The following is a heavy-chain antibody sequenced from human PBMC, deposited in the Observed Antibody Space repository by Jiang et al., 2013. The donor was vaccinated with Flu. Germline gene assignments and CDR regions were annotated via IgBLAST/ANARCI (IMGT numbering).Heavy chain of an antibody. Sequence: GSGLVKPSGTLSLTCAVSGGSISSSNWWSWVRQPPGKGLEWIGEIYHSGSTNYNPSLKSRVTIPVDKSKNQFSLKLSSVTAADTAVYYCARASSSGWYPNWFDPWGQGTLVTVSS. D-gene: IGHD6-19*01. J-gene: IGHJ5*02. CDR1: GGSISSSNW. CDR2: IYHSGST. CDR3: ARASSSGWYPNWFDP. V-gene: IGHV4-4*02.